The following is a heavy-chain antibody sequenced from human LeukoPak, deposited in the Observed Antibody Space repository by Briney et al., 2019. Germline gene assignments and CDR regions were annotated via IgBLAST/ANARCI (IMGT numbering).Heavy chain of an antibody. CDR2: ISGSSSTI. CDR1: GFTFSNYN. CDR3: TRYFDY. V-gene: IGHV3-48*02. J-gene: IGHJ4*02. Sequence: GGSLRLSCAASGFTFSNYNMNWVRQAPGKGLEWVSYISGSSSTIHYADSVKGRFTISRDNAKNSLYLQMNSLRDEDTAVYYCTRYFDYWGQGTLVTVSS.